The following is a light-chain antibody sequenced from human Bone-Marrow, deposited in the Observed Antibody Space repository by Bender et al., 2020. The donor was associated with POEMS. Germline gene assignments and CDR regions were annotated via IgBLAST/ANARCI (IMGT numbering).Light chain of an antibody. CDR3: SSYTSSSGWV. V-gene: IGLV2-14*02. Sequence: QSALTQPASVSGSPGQSITISCTGSGSDVGSSNLVSWYQQHPDKAPKLMIYDVSNRPSGVSDRFSGSKSGNTASLTISGLQAEDEADYYCSSYTSSSGWVFGGGTKLTVL. CDR1: GSDVGSSNL. CDR2: DVS. J-gene: IGLJ3*02.